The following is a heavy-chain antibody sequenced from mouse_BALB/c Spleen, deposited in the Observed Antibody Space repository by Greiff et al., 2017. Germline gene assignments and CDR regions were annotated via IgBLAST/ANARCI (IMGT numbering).Heavy chain of an antibody. Sequence: EVKLVESGGGLVKPGGSLKLSCAASGSAFSSYDMSWVRQTPEKRLEWVAYISNGGGSTYYPDTVKGRFTISRDNAKNTLYLQMSSLKSEDTAMYYCARHDGSSNYFDYWGQGTTLTVSS. CDR1: GSAFSSYD. CDR2: ISNGGGST. J-gene: IGHJ2*01. D-gene: IGHD1-1*01. V-gene: IGHV5-12-1*01. CDR3: ARHDGSSNYFDY.